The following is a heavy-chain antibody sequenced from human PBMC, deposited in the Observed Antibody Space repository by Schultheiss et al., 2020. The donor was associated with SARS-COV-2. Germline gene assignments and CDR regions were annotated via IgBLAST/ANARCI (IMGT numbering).Heavy chain of an antibody. V-gene: IGHV4-4*02. CDR2: IYHSGST. Sequence: SETLSLTCAVSGGSISSSNWWSWVRQPPGKGLEWIGEIYHSGSTNYNPSLKSRVTISVDTSKNQFSLKLSSVTAADTAVYYCARGSYSGYDFWFDPWGQGTLVTVSS. CDR1: GGSISSSNW. D-gene: IGHD5-12*01. CDR3: ARGSYSGYDFWFDP. J-gene: IGHJ5*02.